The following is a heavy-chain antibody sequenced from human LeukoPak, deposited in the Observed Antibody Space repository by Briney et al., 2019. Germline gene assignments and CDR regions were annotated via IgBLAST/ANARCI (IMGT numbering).Heavy chain of an antibody. CDR1: GGTFSSYA. CDR3: ARDSNTAMVTYFDY. V-gene: IGHV1-69*13. Sequence: SVKVSCKASGGTFSSYAISWVRQAPGQGLEWMGGIIPIFGTANYAQKFQGRLTITADETTSTAYKELSSLRSEDTAVYYCARDSNTAMVTYFDYWGQGTLVTVSS. J-gene: IGHJ4*02. CDR2: IIPIFGTA. D-gene: IGHD5-18*01.